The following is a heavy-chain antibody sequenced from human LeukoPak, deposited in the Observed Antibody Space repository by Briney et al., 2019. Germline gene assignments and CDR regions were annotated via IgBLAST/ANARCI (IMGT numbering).Heavy chain of an antibody. D-gene: IGHD6-13*01. Sequence: KTGGSLRLSCAASGFTFRSSWMHWVRQAPGKGLEWVSSISSSTSYIYYADSVKGRFTISRDNGKNSLYLQMNSLRAEDTAVYYCARDRGGSSWYYPFYFDYWGQGTLVTVSS. J-gene: IGHJ4*02. CDR1: GFTFRSSW. CDR3: ARDRGGSSWYYPFYFDY. CDR2: ISSSTSYI. V-gene: IGHV3-21*01.